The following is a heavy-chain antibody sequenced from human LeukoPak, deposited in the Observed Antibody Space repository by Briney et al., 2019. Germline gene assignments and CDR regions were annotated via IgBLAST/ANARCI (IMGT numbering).Heavy chain of an antibody. D-gene: IGHD3-22*01. Sequence: ASVKVSCKASGYTFTSYGISWVRQAPGQGLEWMGWISAHNGNTNYAQKLQGRVTMTTDTSTSTAYMELRSLRSDDTAVYYCARKDSSGSKYYFDYWGQGTLVTVSS. CDR3: ARKDSSGSKYYFDY. CDR1: GYTFTSYG. CDR2: ISAHNGNT. V-gene: IGHV1-18*01. J-gene: IGHJ4*02.